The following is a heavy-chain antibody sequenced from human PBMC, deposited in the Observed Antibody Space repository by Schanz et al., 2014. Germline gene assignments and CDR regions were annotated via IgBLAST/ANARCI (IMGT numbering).Heavy chain of an antibody. CDR2: IDRDGGHT. D-gene: IGHD1-26*01. Sequence: VQLVESGGGLVKPGGSLRLSCAASGFTFSDYFMNWIRQTPGKGLEWVSLIDRDGGHTYYADSVKGRFTISRDNSKNSLYLQMNSLRTEDTALYYCAKDSRGSSFDMDVWGQGTTVTVSS. J-gene: IGHJ6*02. CDR3: AKDSRGSSFDMDV. V-gene: IGHV3-43*02. CDR1: GFTFSDYF.